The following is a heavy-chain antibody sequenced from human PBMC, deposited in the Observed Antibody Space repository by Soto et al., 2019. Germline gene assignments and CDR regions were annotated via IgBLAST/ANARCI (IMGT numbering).Heavy chain of an antibody. V-gene: IGHV3-30*18. Sequence: GGSLRLSCAASGFTFSSYGMHWVRQAPGKGLEWVAVISYDGSNKYYADSVKGRFTISRDNSKNTLYLQMNSLRAEDTAVYYCAKGRVDIVVVPAAMDYWGQGTLVTVSS. J-gene: IGHJ4*02. CDR1: GFTFSSYG. CDR3: AKGRVDIVVVPAAMDY. D-gene: IGHD2-2*03. CDR2: ISYDGSNK.